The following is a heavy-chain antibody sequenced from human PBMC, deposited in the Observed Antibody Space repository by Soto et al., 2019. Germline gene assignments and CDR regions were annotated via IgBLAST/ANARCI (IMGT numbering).Heavy chain of an antibody. CDR1: GFTFSSYA. Sequence: QVQLVESGGGVVQPGRSLRLSCAASGFTFSSYAMHWVRQAPGKGLEWVAVISYDGSNKYYADSVKGRFTISRDNSKNTLALQMHSLRAEDTAVYYCARAYSSGWYERGPYYYFYGMDVWGHGTTVTVSS. CDR3: ARAYSSGWYERGPYYYFYGMDV. D-gene: IGHD6-19*01. J-gene: IGHJ6*02. V-gene: IGHV3-30-3*01. CDR2: ISYDGSNK.